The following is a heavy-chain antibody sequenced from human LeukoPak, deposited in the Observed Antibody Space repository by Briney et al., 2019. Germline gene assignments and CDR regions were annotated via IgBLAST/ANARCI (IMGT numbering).Heavy chain of an antibody. CDR3: AREGNSGWFDY. D-gene: IGHD6-19*01. CDR2: ISRSGSSV. J-gene: IGHJ4*02. Sequence: GGSLRLSCAASGFTFSDYYMSWIRQAPGKGLEWVSYISRSGSSVYYADSVKGRFTISRDNAKNSLYLQMNSLRAEDTAVYYCAREGNSGWFDYWGQGTLVTVYS. V-gene: IGHV3-11*01. CDR1: GFTFSDYY.